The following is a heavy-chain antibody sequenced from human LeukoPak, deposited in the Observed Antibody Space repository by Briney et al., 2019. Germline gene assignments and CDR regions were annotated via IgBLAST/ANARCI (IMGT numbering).Heavy chain of an antibody. D-gene: IGHD3-10*01. Sequence: SETLSLTCTVSGGSISSSSYYWGWIRQPPGKGLEWIGSIYYSGSTYYNPSLKSRVTISVDTSKNQFSLKLSSVTAADTAVYYCARQSFGVLDYYGSGSYLYYFDYWGQGTLVTVSS. CDR1: GGSISSSSYY. J-gene: IGHJ4*02. CDR2: IYYSGST. V-gene: IGHV4-39*01. CDR3: ARQSFGVLDYYGSGSYLYYFDY.